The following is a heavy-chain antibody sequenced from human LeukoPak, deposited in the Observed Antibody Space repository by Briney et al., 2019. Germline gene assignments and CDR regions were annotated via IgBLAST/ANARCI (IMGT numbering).Heavy chain of an antibody. CDR2: ISGSGGNT. D-gene: IGHD1-7*01. CDR1: GFTFFIYD. V-gene: IGHV3-23*01. J-gene: IGHJ4*02. Sequence: PGGALRLSCAASGFTFFIYDMSWVRQAPGKGLEWVSSISGSGGNTHYADSVKGRFTISRDNSKNTLYLQMNSLRAEDTAVYYCAREPIPSVTGTTGYYFDYWGQGTLVTVSS. CDR3: AREPIPSVTGTTGYYFDY.